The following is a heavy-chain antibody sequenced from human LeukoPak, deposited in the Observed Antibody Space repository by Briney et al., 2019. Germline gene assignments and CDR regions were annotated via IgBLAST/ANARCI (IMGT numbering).Heavy chain of an antibody. CDR1: GGSISSGSYY. J-gene: IGHJ5*02. CDR2: IYTSGST. Sequence: RSSETLSLTCTVSGGSISSGSYYWSWIRQPAGKGLEWIGRIYTSGSTNYNPSLKSRVTISVDTSKNQFSLKLSSVTAADTAVYYCARVEGTLYRNNWFDPWGQGTLVTVSS. D-gene: IGHD3-16*01. CDR3: ARVEGTLYRNNWFDP. V-gene: IGHV4-61*02.